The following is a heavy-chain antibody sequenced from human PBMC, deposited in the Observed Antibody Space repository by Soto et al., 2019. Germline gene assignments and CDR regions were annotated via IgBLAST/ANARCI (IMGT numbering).Heavy chain of an antibody. CDR2: ISGSGGST. J-gene: IGHJ4*02. V-gene: IGHV3-23*01. CDR3: VGDYVWGRTFDY. D-gene: IGHD3-16*01. Sequence: PGGSLRLSCAASAFTFNSYAMSWVRQAPGKGLEWVSAISGSGGSTYYADSVKGRFAISRDNSKNTLYLQMNSLRAEDTAVYYCVGDYVWGRTFDYWGQGTLVTVSS. CDR1: AFTFNSYA.